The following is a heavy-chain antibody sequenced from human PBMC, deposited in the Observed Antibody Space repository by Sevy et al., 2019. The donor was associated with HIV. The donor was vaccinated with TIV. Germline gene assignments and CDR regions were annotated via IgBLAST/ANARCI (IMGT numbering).Heavy chain of an antibody. J-gene: IGHJ6*02. CDR2: INHSGST. CDR1: GGSFSGYY. CDR3: ARGATIFGVVIRGGYYYYGMDV. Sequence: SETLSLTCAVYGGSFSGYYWSWIRQPPGKGLEWIGEINHSGSTNYNPSLKNRVTISVDTSKNQFSLKLSSVTAADTAVYYCARGATIFGVVIRGGYYYYGMDVWGQGTTVTVSS. D-gene: IGHD3-3*01. V-gene: IGHV4-34*01.